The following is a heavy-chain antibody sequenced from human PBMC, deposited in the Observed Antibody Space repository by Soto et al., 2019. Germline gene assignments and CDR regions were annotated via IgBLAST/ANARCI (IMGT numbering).Heavy chain of an antibody. Sequence: GGSLSLSCAASGFTFSSYSMNWVRQAQGKGLEWVSSISISSSYIYYADSVKGRFTISRDNAKNSQYLQMNSLRAEDTAFYFCARRLVDYCNSSDFDPWGQGTLVTVSS. J-gene: IGHJ5*01. V-gene: IGHV3-21*01. CDR3: ARRLVDYCNSSDFDP. D-gene: IGHD3-16*01. CDR1: GFTFSSYS. CDR2: ISISSSYI.